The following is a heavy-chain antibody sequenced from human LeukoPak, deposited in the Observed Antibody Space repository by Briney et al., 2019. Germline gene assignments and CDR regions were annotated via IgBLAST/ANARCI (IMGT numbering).Heavy chain of an antibody. CDR2: ISSNGGST. Sequence: PSGGSLRLSCSASGFTFSSYAMHWVRQAPGKGLEYVSAISSNGGSTYYADSVKGRFTISRDNSKNTLYLQMNSLRAEDTAVYYCARDTGVGRQLTHWGQGTLVTVSS. V-gene: IGHV3-64*04. CDR3: ARDTGVGRQLTH. D-gene: IGHD2-8*02. J-gene: IGHJ4*02. CDR1: GFTFSSYA.